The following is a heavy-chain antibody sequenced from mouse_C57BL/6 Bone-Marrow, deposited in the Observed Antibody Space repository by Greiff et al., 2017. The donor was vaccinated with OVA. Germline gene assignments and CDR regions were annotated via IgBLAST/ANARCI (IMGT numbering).Heavy chain of an antibody. Sequence: EVMLVESGGDLVKPGGSLKLSCAASGFTFSSYGMSWVRQTPDKRLEWVATISSGGSYTYYPDSVKGRFTISRDNAKNTLYLQMSSLKSEDTAMYYCARHLHYYGSSYWYFDVWGTGTTVTVSS. D-gene: IGHD1-1*01. V-gene: IGHV5-6*01. CDR1: GFTFSSYG. J-gene: IGHJ1*03. CDR3: ARHLHYYGSSYWYFDV. CDR2: ISSGGSYT.